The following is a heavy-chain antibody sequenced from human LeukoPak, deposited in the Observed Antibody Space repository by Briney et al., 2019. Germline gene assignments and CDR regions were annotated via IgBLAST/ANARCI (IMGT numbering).Heavy chain of an antibody. D-gene: IGHD6-19*01. CDR3: AKGGWRIFFDT. CDR2: IGGSDGTT. Sequence: AGGSLRLSCAASGFNFRNFAMTWVRQAPGRGLEWLATIGGSDGTTDYADSVKGRFTISRDNSKDTLFLQINPLRADDTAVYFCAKGGWRIFFDTWGQGALVTVSS. J-gene: IGHJ4*02. V-gene: IGHV3-23*01. CDR1: GFNFRNFA.